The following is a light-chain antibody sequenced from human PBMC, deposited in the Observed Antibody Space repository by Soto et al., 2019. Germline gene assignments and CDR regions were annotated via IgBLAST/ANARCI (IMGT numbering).Light chain of an antibody. CDR2: GAS. V-gene: IGKV3-15*01. J-gene: IGKJ4*01. CDR3: QQHMSWSLS. CDR1: QDIRSS. Sequence: EIGMTQSPATLSVSPGERVTLSCRASQDIRSSLAWYQQKPGQAPRLLIYGASIRATGVPSTFGGSGSGPDFTLSILSLESHHLSFDSSQQHMSWSLSSGGQTKVAI.